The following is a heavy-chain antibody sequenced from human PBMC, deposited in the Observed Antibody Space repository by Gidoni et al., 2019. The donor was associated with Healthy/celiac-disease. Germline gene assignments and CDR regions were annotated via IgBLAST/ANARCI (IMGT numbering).Heavy chain of an antibody. Sequence: QVQLVQSGAEVKKPGASVKVSCKVSGYTLTELSMHWVRQAPGKGLEWMGGFDPEDGETIYAQKFQGRVTMTEDTSTDTAYMELSSLRSEDTAVYYCATDVKPSLDWSQLASSAEYFQHWGQGTLVTVSS. V-gene: IGHV1-24*01. CDR1: GYTLTELS. J-gene: IGHJ1*01. CDR2: FDPEDGET. D-gene: IGHD6-13*01. CDR3: ATDVKPSLDWSQLASSAEYFQH.